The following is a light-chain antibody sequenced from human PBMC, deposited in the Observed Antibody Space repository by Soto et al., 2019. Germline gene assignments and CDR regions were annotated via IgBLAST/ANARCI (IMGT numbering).Light chain of an antibody. CDR3: QQSNNWPPLT. J-gene: IGKJ4*01. Sequence: EIVMTQSPATLSVSPGERATLSCRASQSVSSNLAWYQQKPGQAPRRLIYGASTRATGIPARFSGSGSGTEFTLTISSLQSEDFAVYYCQQSNNWPPLTFGGGTKVEIK. CDR1: QSVSSN. CDR2: GAS. V-gene: IGKV3-15*01.